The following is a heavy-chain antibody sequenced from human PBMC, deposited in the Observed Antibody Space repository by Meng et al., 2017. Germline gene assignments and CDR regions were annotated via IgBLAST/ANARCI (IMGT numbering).Heavy chain of an antibody. CDR3: ARGGDYSSWDY. J-gene: IGHJ4*02. V-gene: IGHV1-8*01. CDR1: GYLFTSYD. Sequence: QVQLVQFGAEVKKPGASVKVSCKPSGYLFTSYDINWIRQAPGQGLEWMGWVNPINGKTGYAQKFQGRLTMTRDTSIRTAYMELSSLKSEDTAIYYCARGGDYSSWDYWGQGTLVTVSS. CDR2: VNPINGKT. D-gene: IGHD4-11*01.